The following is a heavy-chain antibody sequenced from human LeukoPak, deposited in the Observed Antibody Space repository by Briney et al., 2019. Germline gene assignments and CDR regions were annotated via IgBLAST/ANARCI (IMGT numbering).Heavy chain of an antibody. V-gene: IGHV1-8*03. D-gene: IGHD6-6*01. CDR2: MNPNSGNT. CDR1: GYTFTGYY. CDR3: ALPHSSSPGYYFDY. J-gene: IGHJ4*02. Sequence: GASVKVSCKASGYTFTGYYMHWVRQATGQGLEWMGWMNPNSGNTGYAQKFQGRVTITRNTSISTAYMELSSLRSEDTAVYYCALPHSSSPGYYFDYWGQGTLVTVSS.